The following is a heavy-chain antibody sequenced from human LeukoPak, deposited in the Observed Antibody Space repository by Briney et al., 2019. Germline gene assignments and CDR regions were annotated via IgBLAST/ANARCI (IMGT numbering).Heavy chain of an antibody. CDR3: ARSNRGYSSGRRYFDY. CDR1: GYSISSGYY. CDR2: INHSGST. V-gene: IGHV4-38-2*02. Sequence: SETLSLTCTVSGYSISSGYYWGWIRQPPGKGLEWIGEINHSGSTNYNPSLKSRVTISVDPSKNQFSLKLSSVTAADTAVYYCARSNRGYSSGRRYFDYWGQGTLVTVSS. D-gene: IGHD6-19*01. J-gene: IGHJ4*02.